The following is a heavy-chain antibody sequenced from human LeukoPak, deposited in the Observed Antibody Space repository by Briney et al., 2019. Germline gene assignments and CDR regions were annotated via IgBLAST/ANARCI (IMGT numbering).Heavy chain of an antibody. CDR3: AKDRGSSSWFDAFDI. V-gene: IGHV3-30*18. CDR2: ISYDGSNK. Sequence: GGSLRLSCAASGFTFSSYGMHWVRQTPGKGLEWVAVISYDGSNKYYADSVKGRFTISRDNSKNTLYLQMNSLRAEDTAVYYCAKDRGSSSWFDAFDIWGQGRMVTVSS. J-gene: IGHJ3*02. D-gene: IGHD6-13*01. CDR1: GFTFSSYG.